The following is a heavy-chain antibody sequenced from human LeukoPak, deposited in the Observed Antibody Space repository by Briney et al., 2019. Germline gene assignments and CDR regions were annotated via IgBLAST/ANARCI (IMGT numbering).Heavy chain of an antibody. V-gene: IGHV4-61*02. CDR1: GGSISSGSYY. Sequence: SETLSLTCTVSGGSISSGSYYWSWIRQPAGKGLEWIGRIDTSGSTNNNPSLKSRVTMSADTSKKQFSLKLRSVTAADTAVYYCAREGIYGDYRHWGQGTLVTVSS. D-gene: IGHD4-17*01. CDR3: AREGIYGDYRH. J-gene: IGHJ4*02. CDR2: IDTSGST.